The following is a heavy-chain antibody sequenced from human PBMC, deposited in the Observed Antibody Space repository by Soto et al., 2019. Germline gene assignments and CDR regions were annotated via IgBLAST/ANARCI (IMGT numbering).Heavy chain of an antibody. CDR1: GYTFTSYG. Sequence: QVQLVQSGAEVKKPGASVKVSCKASGYTFTSYGISWVRQAPGQGLEWMRWISAYNGNTNYAQKLQGRVTMTTDTSXXTAYMELRSLRSDDTAVYYCARDTGIWGYSSSWDVWGQGTTVTVSS. J-gene: IGHJ6*02. CDR2: ISAYNGNT. V-gene: IGHV1-18*01. D-gene: IGHD6-13*01. CDR3: ARDTGIWGYSSSWDV.